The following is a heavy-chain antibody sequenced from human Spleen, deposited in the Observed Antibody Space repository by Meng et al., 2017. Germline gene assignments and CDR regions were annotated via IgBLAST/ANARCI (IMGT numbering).Heavy chain of an antibody. V-gene: IGHV1-18*04. CDR1: GYTFTSYF. Sequence: QVQLVQSGAEVMKPGASLKVSCRTSGYTFTSYFLHWVRQAPGQGLEWMAWLGAHPGDTSHAPKFLGRVTVTADTATATAYMELRSLRSDDTAVYYCARGTPGRSYCDYWGLGTLVTVSS. D-gene: IGHD3-10*01. CDR3: ARGTPGRSYCDY. J-gene: IGHJ4*02. CDR2: LGAHPGDT.